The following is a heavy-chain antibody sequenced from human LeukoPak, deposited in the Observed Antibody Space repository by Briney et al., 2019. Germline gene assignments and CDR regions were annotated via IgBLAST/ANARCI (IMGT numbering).Heavy chain of an antibody. CDR3: ARLGSASWYFDL. CDR2: IYYSGST. Sequence: SETLSLTCTVSGGSISSYYWSWIRQPAGKGLEWIAYIYYSGSTSYNPSLKSRVTISLDTSKNQFSLKLNSVTAADTAVYYCARLGSASWYFDLWGRGSLVTVSS. V-gene: IGHV4-59*01. J-gene: IGHJ2*01. CDR1: GGSISSYY. D-gene: IGHD3-10*01.